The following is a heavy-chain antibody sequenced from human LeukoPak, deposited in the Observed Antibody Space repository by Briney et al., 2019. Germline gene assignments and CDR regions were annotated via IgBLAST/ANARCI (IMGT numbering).Heavy chain of an antibody. CDR2: ISYDGSNK. J-gene: IGHJ4*02. CDR3: ARDINEQQPLRELDY. V-gene: IGHV3-30-3*01. CDR1: GFTFSSYA. Sequence: PGRSLRLSCAASGFTFSSYAMHWVRQAPGKGLEWVAVISYDGSNKYYADSVKGRFTISRDNSKNTLYLQMNSLRAEDTAVHYCARDINEQQPLRELDYWGQGTLVTVSS. D-gene: IGHD6-13*01.